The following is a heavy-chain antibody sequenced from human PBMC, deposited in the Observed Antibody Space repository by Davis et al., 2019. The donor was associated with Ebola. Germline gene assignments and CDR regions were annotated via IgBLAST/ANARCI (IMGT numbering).Heavy chain of an antibody. Sequence: AASVKVSCKASGGTFSSYTISWVRQAPGQGLEWMGRIIPILGIANYAQKFQGRVTITADKSTSTAYMELRSLRSDDTAVYYCATTKQWLATYNWFDPWGQGTLVTVSS. CDR1: GGTFSSYT. CDR2: IIPILGIA. CDR3: ATTKQWLATYNWFDP. V-gene: IGHV1-69*02. D-gene: IGHD6-19*01. J-gene: IGHJ5*02.